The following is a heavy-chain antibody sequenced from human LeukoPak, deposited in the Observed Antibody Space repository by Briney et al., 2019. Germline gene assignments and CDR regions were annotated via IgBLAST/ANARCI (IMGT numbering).Heavy chain of an antibody. CDR3: ARVMTTVTTFKTYSYGMDV. D-gene: IGHD4-17*01. Sequence: SETLSLTCAVYGGSFSGSYWTWIRQPPGKGLEWSGEINHSGSTNYNPSLKSRVTISLDTSKNQFSLRLSSVTAADTAVYYCARVMTTVTTFKTYSYGMDVWGQGTTVTVSS. J-gene: IGHJ6*02. V-gene: IGHV4-34*01. CDR1: GGSFSGSY. CDR2: INHSGST.